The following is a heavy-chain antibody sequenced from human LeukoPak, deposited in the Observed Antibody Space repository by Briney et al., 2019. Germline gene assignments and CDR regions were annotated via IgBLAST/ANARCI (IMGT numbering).Heavy chain of an antibody. CDR3: AKEEWGAFDY. CDR2: IYSGGST. D-gene: IGHD3-3*01. J-gene: IGHJ4*02. Sequence: GGSLRLSCAASGFIVSSTYMNWVRQAPGKGLEWVSVIYSGGSTYYADSVKGRFTISRDKSRNTLYLQMNSLRAEDTAVYYCAKEEWGAFDYWGQGTLVTVSS. CDR1: GFIVSSTY. V-gene: IGHV3-53*01.